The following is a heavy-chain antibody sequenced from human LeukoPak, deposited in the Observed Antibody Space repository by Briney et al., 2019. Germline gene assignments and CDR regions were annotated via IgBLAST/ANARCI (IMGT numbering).Heavy chain of an antibody. Sequence: PGRSLRLSCVASGFTFSSYAMHWVRQAPGKGLEWVAVISYDGSNKYYADSVKGRFTISRDNSKNTLYLQMNSLRAEDTAVYYCARAITIFAPRRYGMDVWGQGTTVTVSS. CDR1: GFTFSSYA. V-gene: IGHV3-30-3*01. D-gene: IGHD3-3*01. CDR2: ISYDGSNK. J-gene: IGHJ6*02. CDR3: ARAITIFAPRRYGMDV.